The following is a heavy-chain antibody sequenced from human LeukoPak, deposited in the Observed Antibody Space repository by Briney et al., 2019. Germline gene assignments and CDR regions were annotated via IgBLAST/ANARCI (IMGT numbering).Heavy chain of an antibody. Sequence: SETLSLTCTVSGGSISSSSYYWGWIRQPPGKGLEWIGSIYHSGSTYYNPPLKSRVTISVDTSKNQFSLKLSSVTAADTAVYYCAILLWFGEPKGWDYWGQGTLVTVSS. J-gene: IGHJ4*02. CDR3: AILLWFGEPKGWDY. D-gene: IGHD3-10*01. CDR1: GGSISSSSYY. CDR2: IYHSGST. V-gene: IGHV4-39*07.